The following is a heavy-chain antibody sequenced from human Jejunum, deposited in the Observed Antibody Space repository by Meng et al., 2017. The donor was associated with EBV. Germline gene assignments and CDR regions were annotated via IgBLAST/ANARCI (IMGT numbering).Heavy chain of an antibody. V-gene: IGHV3-23*04. CDR2: ITGSGGST. Sequence: VQLVGPGGGVVQPGRSLRLSCAASGFTFTTDAMSWVRQAPGKGLEWVSVITGSGGSTYYADSVKGRFTISRDSSKNTLYLQMNSLRAEDTAVYYCAKLVRDWGQGTLVTVSS. CDR1: GFTFTTDA. CDR3: AKLVRD. J-gene: IGHJ4*02. D-gene: IGHD2/OR15-2a*01.